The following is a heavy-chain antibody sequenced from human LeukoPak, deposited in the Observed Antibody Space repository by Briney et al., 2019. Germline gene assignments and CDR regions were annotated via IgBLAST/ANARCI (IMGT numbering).Heavy chain of an antibody. Sequence: PGGSLRLSCAASGFAFNNDAMTWVRQPPGKGLEWVSTIVGDSTIEYYADSVKGRFTISSDNAKKSLYLQMNSLRAEDTAVYYCARGGGGYFGSGSFPLYFDCWGQGTLVTVSS. CDR3: ARGGGGYFGSGSFPLYFDC. CDR1: GFAFNNDA. D-gene: IGHD3-10*01. V-gene: IGHV3-23*01. J-gene: IGHJ4*02. CDR2: IVGDSTIE.